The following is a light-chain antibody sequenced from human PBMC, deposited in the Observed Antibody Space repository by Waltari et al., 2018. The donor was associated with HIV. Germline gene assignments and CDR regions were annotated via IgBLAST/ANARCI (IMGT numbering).Light chain of an antibody. J-gene: IGLJ3*02. V-gene: IGLV2-14*01. CDR1: SSAIGGYTS. CDR3: ASYTSSNVV. CDR2: EVS. Sequence: QSALTQPASVSGSPAQSITISCTGISSAIGGYTSVSCYQQPPRNAPQIMIYEVSDRPSGVSFRFSGSKSGNTAALTISGLQAEDEGDYYCASYTSSNVVFGGGTKLTVL.